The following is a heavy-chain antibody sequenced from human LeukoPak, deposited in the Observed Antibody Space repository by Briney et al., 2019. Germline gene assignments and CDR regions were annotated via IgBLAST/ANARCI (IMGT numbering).Heavy chain of an antibody. J-gene: IGHJ6*03. V-gene: IGHV1-18*01. CDR3: ARDERYFDWLTGRYYYYMDV. CDR1: GYTFTTYG. Sequence: ASVKASCKASGYTFTTYGITWVRQAPGQGLEWMGWISGYNGKTKYAQKLQGRVTMTTDTSTSTAYMELRSLRSDDTAVYYCARDERYFDWLTGRYYYYMDVWGKGTTVTISS. CDR2: ISGYNGKT. D-gene: IGHD3-9*01.